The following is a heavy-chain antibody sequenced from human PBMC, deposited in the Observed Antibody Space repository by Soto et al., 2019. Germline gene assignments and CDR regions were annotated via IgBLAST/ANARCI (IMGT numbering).Heavy chain of an antibody. Sequence: GESLKISCKGSGYSFTSYWISWVRQMPGKGLEWMGRIDPSDSYTNYSPSFQGHVTISADKSISTAYLQWSSLRASDTAMYYCARHGYGGNSGDYNWFDPWGQGTLVTVSS. V-gene: IGHV5-10-1*01. CDR2: IDPSDSYT. D-gene: IGHD2-21*02. CDR1: GYSFTSYW. CDR3: ARHGYGGNSGDYNWFDP. J-gene: IGHJ5*02.